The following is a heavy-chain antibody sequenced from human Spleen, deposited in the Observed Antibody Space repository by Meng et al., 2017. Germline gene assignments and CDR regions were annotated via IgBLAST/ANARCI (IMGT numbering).Heavy chain of an antibody. Sequence: GESLKISCAASGFTFSDYAMHWVRQAPGKGLEWVAAVSYDGGNKYYADSVKGRITISRDNSKNTLYLQMNTLRAADTAVYYCARDKEWLGLNYYFDYWGQGKLVTVS. CDR1: GFTFSDYA. J-gene: IGHJ4*02. D-gene: IGHD3-3*01. CDR2: VSYDGGNK. V-gene: IGHV3-30*04. CDR3: ARDKEWLGLNYYFDY.